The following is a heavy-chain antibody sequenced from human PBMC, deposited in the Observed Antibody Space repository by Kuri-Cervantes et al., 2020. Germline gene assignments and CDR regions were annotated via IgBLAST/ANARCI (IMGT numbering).Heavy chain of an antibody. CDR2: ISYDGDNT. D-gene: IGHD3-22*01. Sequence: GESLKISCAASGFAFGSYSMHWVRQAPGKGLEWVAVISYDGDNTYYADSVKGRFTFSRDNSKNTLYLQMNSLRAEDTAAYYCARDGSYYYDSSGYYYDYGMDVWGQGTTVTVSS. J-gene: IGHJ6*02. V-gene: IGHV3-30-3*01. CDR1: GFAFGSYS. CDR3: ARDGSYYYDSSGYYYDYGMDV.